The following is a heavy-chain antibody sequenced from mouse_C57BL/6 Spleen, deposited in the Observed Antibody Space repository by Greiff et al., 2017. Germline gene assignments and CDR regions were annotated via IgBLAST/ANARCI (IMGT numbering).Heavy chain of an antibody. CDR2: INPGSGGT. J-gene: IGHJ1*03. D-gene: IGHD2-3*01. CDR1: GYAFTNYL. CDR3: AREDGYYVGYFDV. Sequence: QVQLQQSGAELVRPCTSVKVSFKASGYAFTNYLIEWVKQRPGQGIARNGVINPGSGGTNYNEKLTGKATLTADKSSSPAYMQLSSLPSEDSAVYSCAREDGYYVGYFDVWGTGTTVTVSS. V-gene: IGHV1-54*01.